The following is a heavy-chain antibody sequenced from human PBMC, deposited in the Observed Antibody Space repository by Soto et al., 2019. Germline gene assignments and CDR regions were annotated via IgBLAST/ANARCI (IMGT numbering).Heavy chain of an antibody. Sequence: EVHLVQSGAEMKKPGESVKISCNGSGYIFTNYWIGWVRQMPGKGLEWMGIIYPGDSDTRYSPSFQGQVTISADKSFSTADLQWSSLKASDSAMYFCARRARGKWALDYWGQGTQVTVSS. CDR2: IYPGDSDT. CDR1: GYIFTNYW. V-gene: IGHV5-51*03. J-gene: IGHJ4*02. CDR3: ARRARGKWALDY. D-gene: IGHD1-26*01.